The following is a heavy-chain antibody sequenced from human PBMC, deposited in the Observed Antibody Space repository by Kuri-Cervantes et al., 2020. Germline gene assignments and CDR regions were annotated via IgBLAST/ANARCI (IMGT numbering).Heavy chain of an antibody. D-gene: IGHD2-15*01. CDR1: GGSISGGDYY. J-gene: IGHJ4*02. CDR2: IYYSGST. Sequence: SETLSLTCTVSGGSISGGDYYWSWIRQPPGKGLEWIGYIYYSGSTYYNPSLKSRVTISVDTSKNQFSLKLSSVTAADTAVYYCARVGVGGSGHILFDYWGQGTLVTVSS. CDR3: ARVGVGGSGHILFDY. V-gene: IGHV4-30-4*01.